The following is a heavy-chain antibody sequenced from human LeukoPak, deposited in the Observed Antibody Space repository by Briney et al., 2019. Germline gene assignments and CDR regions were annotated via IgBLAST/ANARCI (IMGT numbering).Heavy chain of an antibody. CDR1: GLTLSSYR. J-gene: IGHJ4*02. CDR3: AKDPGSSSLMDHFDY. CDR2: IETDGKSA. Sequence: GGSLRLSCAVSGLTLSSYRMHWVRQAPGKGLVWVSAIETDGKSATYADSVKGRFTISRDNAKNTLYLQMNSLRAEDTAVYYCAKDPGSSSLMDHFDYWGQGTLVTVSS. V-gene: IGHV3-74*01. D-gene: IGHD6-13*01.